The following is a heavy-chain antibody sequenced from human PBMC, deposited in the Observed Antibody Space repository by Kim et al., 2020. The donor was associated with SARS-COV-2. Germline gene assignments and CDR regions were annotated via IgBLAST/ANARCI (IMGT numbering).Heavy chain of an antibody. CDR1: GFTFGDYG. J-gene: IGHJ4*02. CDR2: IRSKSYGGTT. V-gene: IGHV3-49*04. D-gene: IGHD3-10*01. Sequence: GGSLRLSCAVSGFTFGDYGMSWVRQAPGKGLEWVGFIRSKSYGGTTEYAASAKGRFTISREDSKSIAYLQVNSLNTEDTAVYYCTRAYYFGSETYYEDYFDYWGQGTLVTVSS. CDR3: TRAYYFGSETYYEDYFDY.